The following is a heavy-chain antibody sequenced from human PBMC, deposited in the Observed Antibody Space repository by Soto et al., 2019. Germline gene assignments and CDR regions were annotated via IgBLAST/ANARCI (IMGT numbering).Heavy chain of an antibody. CDR3: ARDSGTGLDY. Sequence: GFLRLSCAASGFTFSGYWMHWVRQAPGKGLVWVARINTDGSTTRYADSVKGRFTFSRDNAKNMLYLQMNSLRAEDTAVYYCARDSGTGLDYWGQGTPVTVPQ. CDR1: GFTFSGYW. J-gene: IGHJ4*02. CDR2: INTDGSTT. V-gene: IGHV3-74*01.